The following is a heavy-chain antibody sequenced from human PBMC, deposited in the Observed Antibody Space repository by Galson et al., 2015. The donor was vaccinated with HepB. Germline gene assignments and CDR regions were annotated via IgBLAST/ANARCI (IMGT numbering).Heavy chain of an antibody. D-gene: IGHD3-10*01. CDR3: AKIRVRGVFYFGY. V-gene: IGHV3-30-3*02. J-gene: IGHJ4*02. CDR2: ISYDGVNK. CDR1: GFIFSTYA. Sequence: SLRLSCAASGFIFSTYAMHWVRQAPGKGLEWVAGISYDGVNKYYADSVKGRFTISRDYSKNTLYLQMNSLRTEDTAVYYCAKIRVRGVFYFGYWGQGTLVTVSS.